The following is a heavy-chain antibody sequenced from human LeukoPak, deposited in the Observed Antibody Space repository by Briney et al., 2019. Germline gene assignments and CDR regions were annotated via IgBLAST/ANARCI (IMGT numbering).Heavy chain of an antibody. Sequence: GASVKVSCKVSGNTLTELSMHWVRQAPGKGLEWLGGIMPLFGTAGYAQKFQGRVTITKDESTRTVYLELTSLTSDDTAVYYCARDVHGDYGSGWFDPWGQGTLVSVSS. CDR3: ARDVHGDYGSGWFDP. CDR1: GNTLTELS. CDR2: IMPLFGTA. J-gene: IGHJ5*02. D-gene: IGHD4-17*01. V-gene: IGHV1-24*01.